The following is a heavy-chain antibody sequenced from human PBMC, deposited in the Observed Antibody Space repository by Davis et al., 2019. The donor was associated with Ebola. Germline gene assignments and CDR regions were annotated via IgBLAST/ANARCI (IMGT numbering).Heavy chain of an antibody. CDR2: ISGRGDST. V-gene: IGHV3-23*01. CDR1: GFTFSSYA. D-gene: IGHD3-3*01. CDR3: ARGQGLRFLEWLLNY. Sequence: PGGSLRLSCAASGFTFSSYAMSWVRQAPGKGPEWVSAISGRGDSTYYADSVKGRFTISRDNAKNSLYLQMNSLRDEDTAVYYCARGQGLRFLEWLLNYWGQGTLVTVSS. J-gene: IGHJ4*02.